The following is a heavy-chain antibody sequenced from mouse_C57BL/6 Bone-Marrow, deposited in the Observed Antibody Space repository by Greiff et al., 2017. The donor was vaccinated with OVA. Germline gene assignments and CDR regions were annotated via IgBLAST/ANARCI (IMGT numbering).Heavy chain of an antibody. J-gene: IGHJ4*01. CDR1: GFNIKDYY. CDR3: TLYGYDEGYAMDY. Sequence: DVQLQESGAELVRPGASVKLSCTASGFNIKDYYMHWVKQRPEQGLEWIGRIDPEDGDTEYAPKFQGKATMTADTSSNTAYLQLSSLTSEDTAVYYCTLYGYDEGYAMDYWGQGTSVTVSS. D-gene: IGHD2-2*01. V-gene: IGHV14-1*01. CDR2: IDPEDGDT.